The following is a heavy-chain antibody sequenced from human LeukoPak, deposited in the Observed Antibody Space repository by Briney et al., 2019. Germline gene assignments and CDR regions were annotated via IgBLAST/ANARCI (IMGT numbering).Heavy chain of an antibody. D-gene: IGHD3-10*01. V-gene: IGHV1-24*01. J-gene: IGHJ4*02. CDR2: FDPGAGEI. CDR1: GDTLSELT. Sequence: ASVKVSCKVSGDTLSELTMHWVRQAPGKGLEWMGGFDPGAGEILYAQQFQGRDTMTEDTSTDTAYMELTSLRSEDSGVYFCAAGGIYSLLDYWGQGTLVTVSS. CDR3: AAGGIYSLLDY.